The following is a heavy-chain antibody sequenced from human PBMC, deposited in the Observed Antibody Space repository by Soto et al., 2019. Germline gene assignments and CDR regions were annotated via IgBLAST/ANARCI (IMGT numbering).Heavy chain of an antibody. CDR2: IIPIFGTA. CDR1: GGTFSSYA. CDR3: AREGSGAIQLWLHDYYYYYGMDV. J-gene: IGHJ6*02. V-gene: IGHV1-69*13. Sequence: PRPSVKVSCKASGGTFSSYAISWVRQAPGQGLEWMGGIIPIFGTANYAQKFQGRVTITADESTSTAYMELSSLRSEDTAVYYCAREGSGAIQLWLHDYYYYYGMDVWGQGTTVTSP. D-gene: IGHD5-18*01.